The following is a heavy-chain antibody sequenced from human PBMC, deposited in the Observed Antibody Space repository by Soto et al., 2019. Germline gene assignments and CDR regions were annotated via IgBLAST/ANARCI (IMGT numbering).Heavy chain of an antibody. Sequence: QVQLVQSGAEVKKPGSSVKVSCKASGGTFSSYTISWERQAPGQGIEWMGRIIPILGIANYAQKFQGTVTITADKSTSKSYMELSSLRSEDTAVYYCARYGGMDVWGQGTTVTVSS. D-gene: IGHD3-16*01. V-gene: IGHV1-69*02. CDR1: GGTFSSYT. CDR3: ARYGGMDV. J-gene: IGHJ6*02. CDR2: IIPILGIA.